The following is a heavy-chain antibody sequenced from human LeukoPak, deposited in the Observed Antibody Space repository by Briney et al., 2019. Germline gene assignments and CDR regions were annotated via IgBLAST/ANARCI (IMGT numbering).Heavy chain of an antibody. V-gene: IGHV4-59*01. D-gene: IGHD6-13*01. CDR2: IYYSGST. CDR1: GGSISNYY. Sequence: SETLSLTCTVSGGSISNYYWSWIRRPPGKGLEWIGYIYYSGSTNYNPSLKSRVTISVDTSKNQFSLKLSSVTAADTALYYCARDLKQQLVLGAFDIWGQGTMVTVSS. J-gene: IGHJ3*02. CDR3: ARDLKQQLVLGAFDI.